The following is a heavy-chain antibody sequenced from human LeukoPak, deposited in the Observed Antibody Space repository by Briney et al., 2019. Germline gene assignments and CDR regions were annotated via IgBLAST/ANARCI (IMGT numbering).Heavy chain of an antibody. Sequence: GRSLRLYCAASGFTFDVYAMHWVRHAPGKGLEWVSGISWNSGSIGYADSVKGRFTISRDNAKNSLYLQMNSLRAEDTALYYCAKDKGLNSSSWYLVYYFDYWGQGTLVTVSS. CDR2: ISWNSGSI. D-gene: IGHD6-13*01. V-gene: IGHV3-9*01. CDR3: AKDKGLNSSSWYLVYYFDY. CDR1: GFTFDVYA. J-gene: IGHJ4*02.